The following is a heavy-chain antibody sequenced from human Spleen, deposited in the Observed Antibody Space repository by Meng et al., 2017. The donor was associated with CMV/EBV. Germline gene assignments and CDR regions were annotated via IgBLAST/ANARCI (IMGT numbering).Heavy chain of an antibody. D-gene: IGHD1-26*01. Sequence: GESLKISCEVSGFNFNSYGINWVRQAPGKGLEWVSYITGGATGTYYADSVKGRFTISRDNSKNTVYLQMNSLRAEDTAVYYCAKEYVGDYYLDYWGQGTLVTAS. J-gene: IGHJ4*02. CDR3: AKEYVGDYYLDY. CDR1: GFNFNSYG. CDR2: ITGGATGT. V-gene: IGHV3-23*01.